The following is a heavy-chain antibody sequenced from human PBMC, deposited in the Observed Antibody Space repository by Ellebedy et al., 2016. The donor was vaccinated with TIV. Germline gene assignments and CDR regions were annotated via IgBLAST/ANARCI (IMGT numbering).Heavy chain of an antibody. J-gene: IGHJ5*02. V-gene: IGHV3-11*01. CDR3: ARDTRFIDHQHNWFDP. Sequence: GGFLRLSCAASGFIFSDFQMSWIRQAPGKGLECISYISSSGATVYYTDSVKGRFTISRDNARKSLYLQLNSLRAEDTAVYYCARDTRFIDHQHNWFDPWGQGTLVTVSS. CDR1: GFIFSDFQ. CDR2: ISSSGATV. D-gene: IGHD3-9*01.